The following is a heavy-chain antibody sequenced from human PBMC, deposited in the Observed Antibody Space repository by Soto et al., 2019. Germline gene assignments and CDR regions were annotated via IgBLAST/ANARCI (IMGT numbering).Heavy chain of an antibody. V-gene: IGHV4-31*03. CDR3: ARDSLRLGSDP. Sequence: SETLSLTCTVSGGSISSGGYYWSWIRQHPGKGLEWIGYIYYSGSTYYNPSLKSRVTISVDTSKNQFSLKLSSVTAADTAVYYCARDSLRLGSDPWGQGTLVTVSS. CDR2: IYYSGST. J-gene: IGHJ5*02. CDR1: GGSISSGGYY. D-gene: IGHD6-25*01.